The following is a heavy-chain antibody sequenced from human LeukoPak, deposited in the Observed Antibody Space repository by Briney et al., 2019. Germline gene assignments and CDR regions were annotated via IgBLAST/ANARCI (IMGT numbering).Heavy chain of an antibody. Sequence: GASVKDSCKASGYTFTSYYIHWVRQAPGQGLEWMGRINPKSDGTNYAQSFQGRVTMTRDTSINTAYMELSRLRSDDTAVYYCARAVYGSNANYMDVWGKGTTVTVSS. J-gene: IGHJ6*03. CDR1: GYTFTSYY. D-gene: IGHD3-22*01. V-gene: IGHV1-2*06. CDR3: ARAVYGSNANYMDV. CDR2: INPKSDGT.